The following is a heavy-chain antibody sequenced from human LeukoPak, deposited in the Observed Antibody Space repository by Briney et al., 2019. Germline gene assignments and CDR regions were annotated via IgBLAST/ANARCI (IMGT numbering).Heavy chain of an antibody. CDR1: GGSISSSSYY. V-gene: IGHV4-39*02. J-gene: IGHJ4*02. CDR3: ARELSYYYDRSGYSQFDY. D-gene: IGHD3-22*01. CDR2: IYYSGST. Sequence: SETLSLTCTVSGGSISSSSYYWGWIRQPPGKGLGWLGSIYYSGSTYYNPSLKSRVTISVDTSNNQFSPKMSSVTAADTAVDYCARELSYYYDRSGYSQFDYWGQGTLVTVSS.